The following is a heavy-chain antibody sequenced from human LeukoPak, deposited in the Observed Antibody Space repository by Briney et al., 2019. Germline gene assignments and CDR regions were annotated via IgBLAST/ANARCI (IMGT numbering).Heavy chain of an antibody. CDR1: GGSFSGYY. V-gene: IGHV4-34*01. CDR2: INHSGST. CDR3: AREEAFGI. J-gene: IGHJ3*02. Sequence: KSSETLSLTCAVYGGSFSGYYWSWIRQPPGKGLEWIGEINHSGSTNYNPSLKSRVTISVDTSKNQFSLKLSSVTAADTAVYYCAREEAFGIWGQGTMVTVSS.